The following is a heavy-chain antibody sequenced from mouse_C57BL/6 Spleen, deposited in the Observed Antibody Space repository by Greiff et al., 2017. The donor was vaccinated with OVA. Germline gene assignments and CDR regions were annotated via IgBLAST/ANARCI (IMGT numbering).Heavy chain of an antibody. D-gene: IGHD1-1*01. J-gene: IGHJ4*01. CDR1: GYAFSSYW. Sequence: VKLQQSGAELVKPGASVKISCKASGYAFSSYWMNWVKQRPGKGLEWIGQIYPGDGDTNYNGKFKGKATLTADKSSSTAYMQLSSLTSEDSAVYFCARDYGSGYYAMDYWGQGTSVTVSS. CDR2: IYPGDGDT. CDR3: ARDYGSGYYAMDY. V-gene: IGHV1-80*01.